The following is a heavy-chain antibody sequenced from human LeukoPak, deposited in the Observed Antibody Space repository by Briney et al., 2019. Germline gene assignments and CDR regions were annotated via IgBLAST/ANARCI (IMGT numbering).Heavy chain of an antibody. D-gene: IGHD2-21*02. V-gene: IGHV4-59*08. CDR1: GXSISTYF. Sequence: SETLSLTWTVSGXSISTYFGSWIRQPPGKGLEWIAYVYYSGSTNYNPSLKSRVTISVDTSKSHFSLELSSMTAADTAVYYCAKQEAVTATYFYGMDVWGQGTTVTVSS. CDR2: VYYSGST. CDR3: AKQEAVTATYFYGMDV. J-gene: IGHJ6*02.